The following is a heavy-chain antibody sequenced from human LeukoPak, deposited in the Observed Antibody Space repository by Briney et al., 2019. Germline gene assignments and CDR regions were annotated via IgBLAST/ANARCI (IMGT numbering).Heavy chain of an antibody. CDR3: AKDMGSGWYRANFDY. D-gene: IGHD6-19*01. J-gene: IGHJ4*02. CDR2: ISGSGGST. V-gene: IGHV3-23*01. Sequence: GGSLRLSCAASGFTFSSYAMSWVRQAPGKGLEWVSAISGSGGSTYYADSVKGRFTISRDNSKNTLYLQMNSLRAEDTAVYYCAKDMGSGWYRANFDYWGQGTLVTVSS. CDR1: GFTFSSYA.